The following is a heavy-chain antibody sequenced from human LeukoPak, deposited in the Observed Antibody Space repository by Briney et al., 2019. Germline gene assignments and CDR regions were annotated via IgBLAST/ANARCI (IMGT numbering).Heavy chain of an antibody. V-gene: IGHV4-39*07. J-gene: IGHJ3*02. CDR3: ARTGPFLRITMVRGVNGAFDI. D-gene: IGHD3-10*01. CDR1: GGSISSSSYY. Sequence: TSETLSLTCTVSGGSISSSSYYWGWIRQPPGKGLEWIGEINHSGSTNYNPSLKSRVTISVDTSKNQFSLKLSSVTAADTAVYYCARTGPFLRITMVRGVNGAFDIWGQGTMVTVSS. CDR2: INHSGST.